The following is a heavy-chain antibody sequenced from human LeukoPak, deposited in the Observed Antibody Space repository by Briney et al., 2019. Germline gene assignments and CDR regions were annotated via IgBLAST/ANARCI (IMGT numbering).Heavy chain of an antibody. CDR3: ARGITMVRGVNGYMDV. V-gene: IGHV4-39*01. Sequence: SETLSLTCTVSGGFIRSSSYHWGWIRQPPGKGLEWIGSIYYSGSTYYNPSLKSRVTISVDTSKNQFSLKLSSVTAADTAVYYCARGITMVRGVNGYMDVWGKGTTVTISS. D-gene: IGHD3-10*01. CDR2: IYYSGST. CDR1: GGFIRSSSYH. J-gene: IGHJ6*03.